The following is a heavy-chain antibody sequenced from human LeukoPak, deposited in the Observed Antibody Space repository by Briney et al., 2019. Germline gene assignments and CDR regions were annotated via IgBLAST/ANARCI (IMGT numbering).Heavy chain of an antibody. CDR2: IYSSGST. CDR3: ARDPTSFGRRFDP. CDR1: GGSISSYY. V-gene: IGHV4-4*07. D-gene: IGHD3-10*01. Sequence: SETLSLTCTVSGGSISSYYWNWIRQAAGKGLEWIGRIYSSGSTNYNPSLKSRVTMSVDTSNNQFSLKLSSVTAADTAVYYCARDPTSFGRRFDPWGQGTLVAVSS. J-gene: IGHJ5*02.